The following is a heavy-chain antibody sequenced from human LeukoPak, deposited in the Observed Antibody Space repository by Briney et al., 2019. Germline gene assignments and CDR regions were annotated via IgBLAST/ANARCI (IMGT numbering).Heavy chain of an antibody. Sequence: ASVKVSCKASGYTFTSYYMHWVRQAPGQGLEWMGWISAYNGNTNYAQKLQGRVTMTTDTSTSTAYMELRSLRSDGTAVYYCARLPGIAAAGTIPFDYWGQGTLATVSS. V-gene: IGHV1-18*04. J-gene: IGHJ4*02. D-gene: IGHD6-13*01. CDR3: ARLPGIAAAGTIPFDY. CDR1: GYTFTSYY. CDR2: ISAYNGNT.